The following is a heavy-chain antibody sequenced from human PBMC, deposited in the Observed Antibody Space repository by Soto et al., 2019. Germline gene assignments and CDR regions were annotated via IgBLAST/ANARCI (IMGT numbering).Heavy chain of an antibody. J-gene: IGHJ4*02. CDR2: ISYDGGNA. CDR3: AKDYTQTSDYGYYFDY. Sequence: LRLSCAASGFTFSLYGMHWVRQAPGKRLEWVAFISYDGGNAYYADPVKGRFTISRDSSRNTLSLQMNSLRAEDTVVYYCAKDYTQTSDYGYYFDYWGQGTLVTVSS. D-gene: IGHD3-16*01. CDR1: GFTFSLYG. V-gene: IGHV3-30*18.